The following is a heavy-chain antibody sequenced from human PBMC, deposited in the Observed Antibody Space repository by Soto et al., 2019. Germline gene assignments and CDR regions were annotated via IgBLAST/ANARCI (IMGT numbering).Heavy chain of an antibody. CDR3: GGGAYFSAY. J-gene: IGHJ4*02. V-gene: IGHV3-33*01. D-gene: IGHD3-16*01. CDR1: GFSFSSYG. CDR2: IWYDGNTK. Sequence: QVQLVESGGGVVQPGRSLRLSCAASGFSFSSYGMHWVRQAPGKGLAWVATIWYDGNTKYYADSVKGRFTISRDNSKDTLYLQMNSLRDEDTAVYYWGGGAYFSAYWGQGTLVTVSS.